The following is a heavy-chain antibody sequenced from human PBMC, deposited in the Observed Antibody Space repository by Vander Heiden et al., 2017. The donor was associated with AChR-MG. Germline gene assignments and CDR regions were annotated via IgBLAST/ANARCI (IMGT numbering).Heavy chain of an antibody. CDR3: ARVVSTVTLAFDI. D-gene: IGHD4-17*01. J-gene: IGHJ3*02. V-gene: IGHV4-30-2*01. CDR2: IYHSGSF. CDR1: GGSISSGGNS. Sequence: QLQLQESGSGLVKPSQTLSPTCAASGGSISSGGNSWGWRRQPPGRGLEWIGYIYHSGSFYHNPSLSSRVTISVDRSKNQFSLGLTSVTAADTAVYYCARVVSTVTLAFDIWGQGTMVTVSS.